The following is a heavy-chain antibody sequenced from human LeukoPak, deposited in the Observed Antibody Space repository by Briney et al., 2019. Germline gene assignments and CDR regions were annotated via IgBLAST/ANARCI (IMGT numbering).Heavy chain of an antibody. CDR3: ARVSPSDWSGYYYYYMDV. J-gene: IGHJ6*03. D-gene: IGHD6-19*01. Sequence: SETLSLTCTVSGGSISSFYWSWMRPPAGKGLEWIGRIYTSGSTNYNPSLKSRVTMSVDTSKNQFSLKLSSVTAADTAVYYCARVSPSDWSGYYYYYMDVWGKGTTVTVSS. V-gene: IGHV4-4*07. CDR1: GGSISSFY. CDR2: IYTSGST.